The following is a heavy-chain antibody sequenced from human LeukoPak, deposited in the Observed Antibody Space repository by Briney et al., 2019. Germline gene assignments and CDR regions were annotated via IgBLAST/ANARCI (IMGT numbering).Heavy chain of an antibody. J-gene: IGHJ4*02. CDR1: GFTFSGSA. D-gene: IGHD2-15*01. CDR2: IRSKANSYAT. Sequence: PGGSLRLSCAASGFTFSGSAMHWVRQASGKGLEWVGRIRSKANSYATAYAASVKGRFTISRDDSKNTAYLQMNSLKTEDTAVYYCTRALGYCSGGSRTGDYWGQGTLVTVSS. V-gene: IGHV3-73*01. CDR3: TRALGYCSGGSRTGDY.